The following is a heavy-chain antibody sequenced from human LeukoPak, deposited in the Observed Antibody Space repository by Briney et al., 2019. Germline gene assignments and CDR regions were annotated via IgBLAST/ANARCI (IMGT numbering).Heavy chain of an antibody. Sequence: QTGGSLRLSCAASGFTFSSYAMSWVRQAPGKGLEWIAYLSSSGSAFSYADSVKGRFTIARDNAKNSVYLEMNSLRADDTAVYYCARSARLMKGVVEVTALDDWGQGTLVTVSS. J-gene: IGHJ4*02. V-gene: IGHV3-48*03. D-gene: IGHD3-3*01. CDR1: GFTFSSYA. CDR3: ARSARLMKGVVEVTALDD. CDR2: LSSSGSAF.